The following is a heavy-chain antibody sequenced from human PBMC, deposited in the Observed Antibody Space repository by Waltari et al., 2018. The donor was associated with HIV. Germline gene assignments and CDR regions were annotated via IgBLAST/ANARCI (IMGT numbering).Heavy chain of an antibody. Sequence: EVQLVESGGGLVQPGGSLKLPCAASGFTFRASSISWVRPASGKGLEWVDRIRTKANSYATAYAASVKGRFTISRDDSKNTAYLQMNSLKTEDTAVYYCTSPYGYSYESWGQGTLVTVSS. V-gene: IGHV3-73*02. J-gene: IGHJ4*02. D-gene: IGHD5-18*01. CDR1: GFTFRASS. CDR2: IRTKANSYAT. CDR3: TSPYGYSYES.